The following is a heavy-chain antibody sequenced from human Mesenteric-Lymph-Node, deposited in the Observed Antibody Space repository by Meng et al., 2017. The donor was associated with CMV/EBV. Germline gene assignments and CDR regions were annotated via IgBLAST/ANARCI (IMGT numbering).Heavy chain of an antibody. V-gene: IGHV4-39*01. CDR3: ARPFPSWQSPRLDPFGA. CDR2: VHYTGST. CDR1: GDSISSFYY. Sequence: DSAPGQANPSHPLSLPCTVSGDSISSFYYWGWIRQPPGRGLEWIGSVHYTGSTYYSPSLKSRVTVSVDTSKNQFSLRLTSVTAADTAVYYCARPFPSWQSPRLDPFGAWGQGTLVTVSS. J-gene: IGHJ5*02. D-gene: IGHD6-19*01.